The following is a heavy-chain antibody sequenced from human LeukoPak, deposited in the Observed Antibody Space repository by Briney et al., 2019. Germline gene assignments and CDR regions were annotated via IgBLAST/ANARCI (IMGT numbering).Heavy chain of an antibody. CDR1: AGSISSSSW. V-gene: IGHV4-4*02. D-gene: IGHD1-26*01. CDR2: IYLYGTT. J-gene: IGHJ3*02. CDR3: ATNRVGTYDRPFDI. Sequence: PSETLSLTCSVSAGSISSSSWWSWVRQSPVKGLEWIGEIYLYGTTNYNPSLKSRVTMSVDRSKNQFSLELSSVTATDTAVYFCATNRVGTYDRPFDIWGQGTMVTVSS.